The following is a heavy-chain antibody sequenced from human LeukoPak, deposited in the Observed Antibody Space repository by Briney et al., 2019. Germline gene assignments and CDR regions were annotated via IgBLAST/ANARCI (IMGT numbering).Heavy chain of an antibody. J-gene: IGHJ3*01. CDR2: INHSGST. Sequence: SETLSLTCAVYGGSFSGYYWSWIRQPPGKGLEWIGEINHSGSTNYNPSLKSRVTISVDTSKNQFSLKLSSVTAADTAVYYCARGNGGSSPWGQGTMVTVSS. CDR3: ARGNGGSSP. V-gene: IGHV4-34*01. CDR1: GGSFSGYY. D-gene: IGHD3-10*01.